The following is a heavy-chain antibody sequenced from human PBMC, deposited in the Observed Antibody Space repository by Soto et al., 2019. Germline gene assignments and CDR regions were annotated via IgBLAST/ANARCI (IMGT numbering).Heavy chain of an antibody. CDR1: GFTFSSYA. CDR3: AKTGSASRIAVAGNIDY. J-gene: IGHJ4*02. D-gene: IGHD6-19*01. Sequence: GGSLRLSCAASGFTFSSYAMSWVRQAPGKGLEWVSAISGSGGSTYYADSVKGRFTISRDNSKNTLYLQMNSLRAEDTAVYYCAKTGSASRIAVAGNIDYWGQGTLVTVSS. V-gene: IGHV3-23*01. CDR2: ISGSGGST.